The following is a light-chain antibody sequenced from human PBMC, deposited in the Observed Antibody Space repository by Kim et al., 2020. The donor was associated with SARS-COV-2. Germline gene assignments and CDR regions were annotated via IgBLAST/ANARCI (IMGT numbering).Light chain of an antibody. J-gene: IGLJ2*01. Sequence: PGQTARITCGENRIGSKSVHWYQQKPGQAPVLVISYDSDRPSGIPERFSGSNSGNTATLSISGVEAGDEADYYCQVWDSTSDHRVVFGGGTQLTVL. CDR1: RIGSKS. V-gene: IGLV3-21*04. CDR2: YDS. CDR3: QVWDSTSDHRVV.